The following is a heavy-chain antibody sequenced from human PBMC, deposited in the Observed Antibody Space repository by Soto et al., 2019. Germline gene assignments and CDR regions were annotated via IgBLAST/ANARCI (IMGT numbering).Heavy chain of an antibody. CDR1: GYNFITYD. CDR3: ARAEAWNFISWLAT. J-gene: IGHJ5*02. Sequence: QVQLVQSGAEVKKPGASVKVSCKASGYNFITYDINWVRQAPGQGLEWMGWVNAHSGQTEFAQKFQGRLTMTTNTSITTAYMELSSLRSEDTAIYYCARAEAWNFISWLATWGQGTLVTVAS. D-gene: IGHD1-1*01. V-gene: IGHV1-8*01. CDR2: VNAHSGQT.